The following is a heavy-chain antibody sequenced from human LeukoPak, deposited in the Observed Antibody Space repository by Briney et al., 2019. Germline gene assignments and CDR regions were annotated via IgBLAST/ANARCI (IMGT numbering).Heavy chain of an antibody. V-gene: IGHV3-20*04. D-gene: IGHD6-13*01. CDR1: GFTVSSNY. J-gene: IGHJ4*02. CDR3: ARVAAAANFDY. Sequence: GGSLRLSCAASGFTVSSNYMSWVRQAPGKGLEWVSGINWNGGSTGYADSVKGRFTISRDNAKNSLYLQMNSLRAEDTALYYCARVAAAANFDYWGQGTLVTVSS. CDR2: INWNGGST.